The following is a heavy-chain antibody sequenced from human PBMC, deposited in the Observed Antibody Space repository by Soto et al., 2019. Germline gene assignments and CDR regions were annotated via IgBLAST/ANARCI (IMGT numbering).Heavy chain of an antibody. D-gene: IGHD3-22*01. V-gene: IGHV4-30-4*01. Sequence: PSETLSLTCSVSGGSITSGDNYWTWIRQYPGKGLEWIGYIYYSGSTYYNPSLRSRVTISVDTSKNQFSLKLNSVTAADTAVYYCARGRKFYYDSSYNWFDPWGQGTLVTVSS. CDR3: ARGRKFYYDSSYNWFDP. J-gene: IGHJ5*02. CDR2: IYYSGST. CDR1: GGSITSGDNY.